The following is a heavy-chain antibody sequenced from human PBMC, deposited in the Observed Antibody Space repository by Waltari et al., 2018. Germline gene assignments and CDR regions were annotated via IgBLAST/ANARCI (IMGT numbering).Heavy chain of an antibody. J-gene: IGHJ4*02. CDR2: ISYDGSNK. D-gene: IGHD2-15*01. CDR1: GFTFSSYA. Sequence: QVQLVESGGGVVQPGRSLRLSCAASGFTFSSYAMHWVRQAPGQGLEWVAVISYDGSNKYYADSVKGRFTISRDNSKNTLYLQMNSLRAEDTAVYYCASLLGYCSGGSCYSSPFDYWGQGTLVTVSS. CDR3: ASLLGYCSGGSCYSSPFDY. V-gene: IGHV3-30-3*01.